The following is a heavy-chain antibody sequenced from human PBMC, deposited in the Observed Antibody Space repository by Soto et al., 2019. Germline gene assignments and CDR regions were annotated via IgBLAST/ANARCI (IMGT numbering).Heavy chain of an antibody. Sequence: GESLKISCKGSGYSFTSYWIGWVRQMPGKGLEWMGIIYPGDSDTRYSPSFQGQVTISADKSISTAYLQWSSLKASDTAMYYCARQASSGFYRFFSNYYDVKDVRGQGSSDTVSS. CDR1: GYSFTSYW. V-gene: IGHV5-51*01. D-gene: IGHD6-19*01. J-gene: IGHJ6*02. CDR2: IYPGDSDT. CDR3: ARQASSGFYRFFSNYYDVKDV.